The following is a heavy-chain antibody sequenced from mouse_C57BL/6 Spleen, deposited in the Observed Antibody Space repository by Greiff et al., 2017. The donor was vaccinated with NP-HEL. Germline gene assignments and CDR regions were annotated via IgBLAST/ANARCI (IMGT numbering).Heavy chain of an antibody. CDR1: GYTFTSYW. Sequence: QVQLQQPGAELVKPGASVKLSCKASGYTFTSYWMHWVKQRPGQGLEWIGMIHPNSGSTNYNEKFKGKATLTSDKSSSTAYMELSSLTSEDSAVYYCAKGHPRFAYWGQGTLVTVSA. CDR3: AKGHPRFAY. D-gene: IGHD3-1*01. J-gene: IGHJ3*01. V-gene: IGHV1-64*01. CDR2: IHPNSGST.